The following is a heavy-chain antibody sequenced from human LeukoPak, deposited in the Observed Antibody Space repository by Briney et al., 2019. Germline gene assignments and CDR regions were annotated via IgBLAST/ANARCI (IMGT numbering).Heavy chain of an antibody. J-gene: IGHJ4*02. CDR3: YSNYGDSFDY. CDR2: MNPNSGKT. V-gene: IGHV1-8*02. D-gene: IGHD4-11*01. Sequence: ASVKVSCKASGYTFTSYDINWVRQAAGQGLEWMGWMNPNSGKTGYAQKFQGRVTITRTISISTAYLELSSLRSEDTAVYYCYSNYGDSFDYWGQGTLVTVSS. CDR1: GYTFTSYD.